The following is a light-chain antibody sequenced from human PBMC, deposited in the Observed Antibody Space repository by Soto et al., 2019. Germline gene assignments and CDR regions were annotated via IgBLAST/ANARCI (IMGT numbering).Light chain of an antibody. CDR3: QQYNNWLRT. CDR1: QRFIIL. Sequence: EIVMTQSPATLSVSSGDGATLSCRASQRFIILLSWYQHKPGQAPRLLIHGATTRATGIPARFSGSGSGTEFTLTISSLQSEDFAVYYCQQYNNWLRTFGQGTKVDIK. CDR2: GAT. J-gene: IGKJ1*01. V-gene: IGKV3-15*01.